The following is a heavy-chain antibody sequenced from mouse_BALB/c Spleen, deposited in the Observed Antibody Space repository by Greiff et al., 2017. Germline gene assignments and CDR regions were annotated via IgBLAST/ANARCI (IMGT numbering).Heavy chain of an antibody. V-gene: IGHV2-2*02. J-gene: IGHJ3*01. CDR2: IWSGGST. D-gene: IGHD2-3*01. CDR3: ARNWGMATGAWFAY. Sequence: QVQLKQSGPGLVQPSQSLSITCTVSGFSLTSYGVHWVRQSPGKGLEWLGVIWSGGSTDYNAAFISRLSISKDNSKSQVFFKMNSLQANDTAIYYYARNWGMATGAWFAYWGQGTLVTVSA. CDR1: GFSLTSYG.